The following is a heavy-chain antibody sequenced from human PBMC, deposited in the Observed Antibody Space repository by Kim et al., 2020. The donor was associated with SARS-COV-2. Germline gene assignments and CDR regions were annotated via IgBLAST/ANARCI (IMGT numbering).Heavy chain of an antibody. Sequence: SETLSLTCTVSGGSISSSSYYWGWIRQPPGKGLEWIGSIYYSGSTYYNPSLKSRVTISVDTSKNQFSLKLSSVTAADTAVYYCARHVIRPEYFDYWGQGTLVTVSS. CDR1: GGSISSSSYY. CDR2: IYYSGST. CDR3: ARHVIRPEYFDY. V-gene: IGHV4-39*01. D-gene: IGHD3-16*02. J-gene: IGHJ4*02.